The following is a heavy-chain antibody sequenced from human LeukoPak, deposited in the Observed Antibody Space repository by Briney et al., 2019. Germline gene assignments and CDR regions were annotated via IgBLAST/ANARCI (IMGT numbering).Heavy chain of an antibody. V-gene: IGHV4-39*02. CDR1: GVYVSMGRHC. CDR3: AREAAGSDY. CDR2: IYYSGST. Sequence: SETQSLTCSVPGVYVSMGRHCSGWLRQPPGKGLEWIGSIYYSGSTYYNPSLKSRVTISVDTSKNQFSRKLSTVAYAYTAVYYCAREAAGSDYWGQGTLVTVSS. J-gene: IGHJ4*02. D-gene: IGHD1-14*01.